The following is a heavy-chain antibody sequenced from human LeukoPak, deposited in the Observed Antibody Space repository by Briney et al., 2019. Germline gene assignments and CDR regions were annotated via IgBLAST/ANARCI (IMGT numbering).Heavy chain of an antibody. CDR3: AKRGAEVGATVAPGDY. J-gene: IGHJ4*02. CDR2: ISSSSSTI. CDR1: GFTFSSYS. Sequence: GGSLRLSCAASGFTFSSYSMNWVRQAPGKGLEWVSYISSSSSTIYYADSVKGRFTISRDDSKNTLYLQMNSLRAEDTAVYYCAKRGAEVGATVAPGDYWGQGTLVTVSS. V-gene: IGHV3-48*01. D-gene: IGHD1-26*01.